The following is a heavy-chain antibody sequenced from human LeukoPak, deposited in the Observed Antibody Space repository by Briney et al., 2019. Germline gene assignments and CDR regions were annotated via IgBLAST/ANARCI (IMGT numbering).Heavy chain of an antibody. V-gene: IGHV1-8*01. Sequence: ASVKVSCKASGYTFTSYDINWVRQATGQGLEWMGWMNPNSGNTGYAQKFQGRVTMTRNTSISTAYMELSSLRAEDTAVYFCAKDLSLYCGGDCYRNEFYFDYWGQGTLVTVSS. CDR1: GYTFTSYD. J-gene: IGHJ4*02. D-gene: IGHD2-21*02. CDR3: AKDLSLYCGGDCYRNEFYFDY. CDR2: MNPNSGNT.